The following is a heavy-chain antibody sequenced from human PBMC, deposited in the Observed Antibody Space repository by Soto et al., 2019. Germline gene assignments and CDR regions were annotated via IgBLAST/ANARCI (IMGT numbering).Heavy chain of an antibody. D-gene: IGHD5-12*01. CDR1: GFTFSSYG. J-gene: IGHJ4*02. CDR3: AKDRVATMGPFDY. Sequence: GGSLRLSCAASGFTFSSYGMHWVRQAPGKGLEWVAVISYDGSNKYYADSVKGRFTISRDNSKNTLYLQMNSLRAEDTAVYYCAKDRVATMGPFDYWGQGTLVTVSS. V-gene: IGHV3-30*18. CDR2: ISYDGSNK.